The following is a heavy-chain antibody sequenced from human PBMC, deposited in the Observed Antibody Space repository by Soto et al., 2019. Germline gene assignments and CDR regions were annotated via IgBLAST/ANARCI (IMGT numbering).Heavy chain of an antibody. J-gene: IGHJ5*02. D-gene: IGHD2-15*01. CDR1: GYTFTSYD. Sequence: QVQLVQSGAEVKKPGASVKVSCKASGYTFTSYDINWVRQATGQGLEWMGWMNPNSGNTGYAQKFQGRGTMTRKTSISTAYLELSSLRSEDTAVYYCARGVVAADNWFDPWGQGTLVTVSS. CDR3: ARGVVAADNWFDP. V-gene: IGHV1-8*01. CDR2: MNPNSGNT.